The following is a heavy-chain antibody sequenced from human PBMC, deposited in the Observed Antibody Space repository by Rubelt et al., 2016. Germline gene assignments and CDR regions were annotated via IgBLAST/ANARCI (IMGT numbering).Heavy chain of an antibody. J-gene: IGHJ4*02. CDR1: GGSISSRSYY. CDR2: IYSSGST. Sequence: QLQLQESGPGLVKPSETLSLTCTVSGGSISSRSYYWGWIRRPPGKALEWIGSIYSSGSTNSTPSLKSRVTISVDTSTKQFSLKLGSGTAADTAVYYCARHGSDFWSSRWAFDYWGQGTLVTVSS. CDR3: ARHGSDFWSSRWAFDY. V-gene: IGHV4-39*07. D-gene: IGHD3-3*01.